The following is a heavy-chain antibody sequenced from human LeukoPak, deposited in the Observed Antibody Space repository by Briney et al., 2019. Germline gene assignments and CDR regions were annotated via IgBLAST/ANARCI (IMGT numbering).Heavy chain of an antibody. CDR2: IYSGGST. CDR3: ARRGTDASFSFFDV. CDR1: GFTVSSNY. V-gene: IGHV3-53*01. D-gene: IGHD1-1*01. J-gene: IGHJ3*01. Sequence: GGSLRLSCAASGFTVSSNYMSWVRQAPGKGLEWVSVIYSGGSTYYADSVEGRFTISRDNSKNTLYLRMNSLRAEDTATYFCARRGTDASFSFFDVWGQGTMVTVSS.